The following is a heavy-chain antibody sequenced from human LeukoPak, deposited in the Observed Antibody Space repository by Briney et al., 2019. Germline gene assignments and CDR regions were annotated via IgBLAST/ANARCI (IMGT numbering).Heavy chain of an antibody. D-gene: IGHD2-21*02. CDR1: GGSISSHY. CDR2: IYYSGST. V-gene: IGHV4-59*11. CDR3: ARDSCGGDCRSHPHDAFDI. J-gene: IGHJ3*02. Sequence: SETLSLTCTVSGGSISSHYWSWIRQPPGKGLEWIGYIYYSGSTNYNPSLKSRVTISVDTSKNQFSLKLSSVTAADTAVYYCARDSCGGDCRSHPHDAFDIWGQGTMVTVSS.